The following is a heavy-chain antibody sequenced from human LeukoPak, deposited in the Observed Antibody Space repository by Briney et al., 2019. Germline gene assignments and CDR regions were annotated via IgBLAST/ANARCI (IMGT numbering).Heavy chain of an antibody. CDR3: ARDEEWRRSINYFDY. CDR2: IYTSGST. CDR1: GGSISSYY. J-gene: IGHJ4*02. D-gene: IGHD3-3*01. Sequence: SETLSLTCTVSGGSISSYYWSWIRQPAGKGLEWIGRIYTSGSTNYNPSLKSRVTMSVGTSKNQFSLKLSSVTAADTAVYYCARDEEWRRSINYFDYWGQGTLVTVSS. V-gene: IGHV4-4*07.